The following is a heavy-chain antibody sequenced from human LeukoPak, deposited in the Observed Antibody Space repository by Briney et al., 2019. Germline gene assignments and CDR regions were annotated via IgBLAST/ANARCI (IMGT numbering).Heavy chain of an antibody. V-gene: IGHV3-74*01. CDR2: INSDGSST. CDR1: GFTFSSYW. D-gene: IGHD7-27*01. J-gene: IGHJ4*02. CDR3: VRDGSSWGNFDY. Sequence: GGSLRLSCAASGFTFSSYWMHWVRQAPGKGLVWVSRINSDGSSTSYADSVKGRFTISRDNSKNTLYLQMNSLRTEGTAVYYCVRDGSSWGNFDYWGQGTLVSVSS.